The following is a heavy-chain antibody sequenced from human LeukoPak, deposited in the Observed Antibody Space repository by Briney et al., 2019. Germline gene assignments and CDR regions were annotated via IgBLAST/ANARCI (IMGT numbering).Heavy chain of an antibody. V-gene: IGHV3-9*02. D-gene: IGHD1-7*01. CDR3: AKDLTWNYEVGHFDY. CDR1: GVASDDYT. CDR2: ISLNSGSI. Sequence: CPRLSCAPSGVASDDYTMGGGRQAPRKGLWWVSGISLNSGSIGYAGSVKGRFTISRDTAKNSLYLQMNSLRAADTALYYCAKDLTWNYEVGHFDYWGQGTLVTVSS. J-gene: IGHJ4*02.